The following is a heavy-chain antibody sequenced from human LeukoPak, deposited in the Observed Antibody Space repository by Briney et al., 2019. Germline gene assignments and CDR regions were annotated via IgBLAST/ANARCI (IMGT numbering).Heavy chain of an antibody. CDR2: IYYSGST. CDR1: GGSISSSSYY. Sequence: PSETLSLTCTVSGGSISSSSYYWGWIRQPPGKGLEWIGSIYYSGSTYYNPSLKSRVTISVDTSKNQFSLRLSSVTAADTAVYYCARRSTYGDYVFSYWGQGTLVTVSS. CDR3: ARRSTYGDYVFSY. J-gene: IGHJ4*02. D-gene: IGHD4-17*01. V-gene: IGHV4-39*01.